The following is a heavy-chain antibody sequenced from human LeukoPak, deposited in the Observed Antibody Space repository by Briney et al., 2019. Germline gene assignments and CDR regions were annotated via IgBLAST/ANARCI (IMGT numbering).Heavy chain of an antibody. V-gene: IGHV3-7*01. CDR2: IKQDGSEK. CDR1: GFTFSSYS. D-gene: IGHD3-22*01. CDR3: ARDYYDSSGYPVGFDY. J-gene: IGHJ4*02. Sequence: GGSLRLSCAASGFTFSSYSMNWVRQAPGKGLGWVANIKQDGSEKYYVDSVKGRFTISRDNAKNSLYLQMNSLRAEDTAVYYCARDYYDSSGYPVGFDYWGQGTLVTVSS.